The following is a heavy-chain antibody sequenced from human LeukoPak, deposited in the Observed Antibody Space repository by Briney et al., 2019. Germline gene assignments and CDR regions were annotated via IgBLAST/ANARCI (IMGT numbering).Heavy chain of an antibody. J-gene: IGHJ5*02. D-gene: IGHD6-13*01. V-gene: IGHV3-7*01. Sequence: GGSLRLSCAASGFIFSSYWMSWVRQAPGKGLEWVANIKQDGSEKNYVDSVKGRFTISRDNAKNSLYLQMNSLRAEDTSVYYCARGFRGLSSSFATWGQGTLVTVSS. CDR2: IKQDGSEK. CDR3: ARGFRGLSSSFAT. CDR1: GFIFSSYW.